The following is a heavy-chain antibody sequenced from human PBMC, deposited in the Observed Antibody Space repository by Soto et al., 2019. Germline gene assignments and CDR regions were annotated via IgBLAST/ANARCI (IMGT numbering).Heavy chain of an antibody. CDR2: IYYSGST. V-gene: IGHV4-59*08. J-gene: IGHJ4*02. Sequence: QVQLQESGPGLVKPSETLSLTCTVSGGSIRSYYWSWIRQPTGKGLEWIGFIYYSGSTNYNPSLKSRGTISVDAAKSHCALNVSSVTAADTAVYYCARGTSALEFDYWGQVTLVTVSS. D-gene: IGHD1-1*01. CDR3: ARGTSALEFDY. CDR1: GGSIRSYY.